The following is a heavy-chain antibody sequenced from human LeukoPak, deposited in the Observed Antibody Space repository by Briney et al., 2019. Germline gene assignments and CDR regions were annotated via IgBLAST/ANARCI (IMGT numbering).Heavy chain of an antibody. CDR1: GFTFSSYA. Sequence: GGSLRLSCAASGFTFSSYAMSWVRQAPGKGLEWVSAISGTGGSTYYAVSVKGRFTISRDNSKNTLYLQMNSLRAEDTAVYYCAKDGLGWNYGPADYWGQGTLVTVSS. CDR3: AKDGLGWNYGPADY. V-gene: IGHV3-23*01. D-gene: IGHD1-7*01. CDR2: ISGTGGST. J-gene: IGHJ4*02.